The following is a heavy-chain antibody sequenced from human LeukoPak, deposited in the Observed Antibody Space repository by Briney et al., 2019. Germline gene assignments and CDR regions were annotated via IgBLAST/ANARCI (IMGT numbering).Heavy chain of an antibody. Sequence: GASVKVSCKASGGTFSSYAISWVRQAPGQGLEWMGGIIPIFGTANYAQKFQGRVTITTDESTSTAYMELSSLRSEDTGVYYCARNRLGQRANNWFDPWGQGTLVTVSS. J-gene: IGHJ5*02. CDR2: IIPIFGTA. CDR3: ARNRLGQRANNWFDP. CDR1: GGTFSSYA. D-gene: IGHD7-27*01. V-gene: IGHV1-69*05.